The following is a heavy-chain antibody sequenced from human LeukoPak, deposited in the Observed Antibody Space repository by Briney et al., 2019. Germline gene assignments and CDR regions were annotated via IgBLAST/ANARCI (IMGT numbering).Heavy chain of an antibody. V-gene: IGHV3-23*01. CDR2: ISGSGGST. D-gene: IGHD2-15*01. CDR1: GFTFSSYA. Sequence: GVSLRLSCAASGFTFSSYAMNWVRQAPGKGLEWVAAISGSGGSTYSADSVKGRFTISRDNSKNTLYLQMNSLRAEDTAVYYCAKDDPHCSGGSCRDYWGQGTLVTVSS. CDR3: AKDDPHCSGGSCRDY. J-gene: IGHJ4*02.